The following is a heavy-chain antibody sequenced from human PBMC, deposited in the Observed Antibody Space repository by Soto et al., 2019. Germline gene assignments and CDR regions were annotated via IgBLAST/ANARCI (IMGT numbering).Heavy chain of an antibody. V-gene: IGHV3-23*01. CDR1: GFTFSTYA. CDR2: TTGGGGSK. J-gene: IGHJ6*02. D-gene: IGHD3-22*01. Sequence: LRLSCAASGFTFSTYAMSWVRQSPGKGLEWVSTTTGGGGSKYYADSVKGRFTISRDNSKNTLYLQMNSLRAEDTAVYYCAKDHYYDSSGYYYYYYGLDVWGQGTSVTVSS. CDR3: AKDHYYDSSGYYYYYYGLDV.